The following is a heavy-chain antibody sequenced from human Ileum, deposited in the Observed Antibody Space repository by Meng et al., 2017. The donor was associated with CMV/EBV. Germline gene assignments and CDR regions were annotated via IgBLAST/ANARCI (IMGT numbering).Heavy chain of an antibody. V-gene: IGHV4-4*07. CDR3: ARDRFDP. Sequence: QVQLPESGLGLVKPSGSLPLTCTVSGASLNDYYWSWIRQPAGKGLEWIGRIFATGTTNYNPSLKSRVTMSVDTSKNQFSLKLTSVTAAYTAVYFCARDRFDPWGQRALVTVSS. J-gene: IGHJ5*02. CDR1: GASLNDYY. CDR2: IFATGTT.